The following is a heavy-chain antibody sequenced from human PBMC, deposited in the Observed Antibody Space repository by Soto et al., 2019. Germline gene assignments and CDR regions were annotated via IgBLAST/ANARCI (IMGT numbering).Heavy chain of an antibody. D-gene: IGHD2-15*01. CDR2: IIPIFGTA. Sequence: QVQLVQSGAEVKKPGSSVKVSCKASGGTFSSYAISWVRQAPGQGLEWMGGIIPIFGTANYAQKFQGRVAITADESTSTAYREQSNLRSEDTAVYYCAGEARDIVLVVAGSDWFVPWGQGTLVTVSS. J-gene: IGHJ5*02. V-gene: IGHV1-69*12. CDR3: AGEARDIVLVVAGSDWFVP. CDR1: GGTFSSYA.